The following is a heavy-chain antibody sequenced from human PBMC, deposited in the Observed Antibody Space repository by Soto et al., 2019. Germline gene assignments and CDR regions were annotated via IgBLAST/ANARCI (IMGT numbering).Heavy chain of an antibody. CDR3: ARGRVTMIVVVPDGMDV. D-gene: IGHD3-22*01. Sequence: SSVKVSCTASGGTFSIYAISCLRQAPGQGLEWMGGIIPIFGTANYAQKFQGRVTITADESTSTAYMELSSLRSEDTAVYYCARGRVTMIVVVPDGMDVWGQGTTVTVS. V-gene: IGHV1-69*13. CDR1: GGTFSIYA. J-gene: IGHJ6*02. CDR2: IIPIFGTA.